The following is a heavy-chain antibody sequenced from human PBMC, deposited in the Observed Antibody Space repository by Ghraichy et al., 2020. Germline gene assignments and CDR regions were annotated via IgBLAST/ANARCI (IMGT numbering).Heavy chain of an antibody. CDR3: AKYQQLATFDY. CDR1: GFTFSTYA. D-gene: IGHD4-11*01. V-gene: IGHV3-23*01. J-gene: IGHJ4*02. Sequence: GGSLRLSCAASGFTFSTYAMGWVRQAPGKGLEWVSTIGGNDPNTHYADSVKGRFTISRDNSENTLYLQMNTLRAEDTAVYYCAKYQQLATFDYWGQGTLVTVSS. CDR2: IGGNDPNT.